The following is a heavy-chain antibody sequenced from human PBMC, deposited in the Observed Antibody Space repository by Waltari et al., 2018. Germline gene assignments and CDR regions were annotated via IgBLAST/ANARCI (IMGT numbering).Heavy chain of an antibody. CDR3: ARDLTVTTSPPDY. Sequence: QVQLVESGGGVVQPGRSLRLSCAASGFTFISYGMHWVRQAPGKGLEWVAVIWYDGSNKYYADSVKGRFTISRDNSKNTLYLQMNSLRAEDTAVYYCARDLTVTTSPPDYWGQGTLVTVSS. J-gene: IGHJ4*02. D-gene: IGHD4-4*01. CDR1: GFTFISYG. V-gene: IGHV3-33*01. CDR2: IWYDGSNK.